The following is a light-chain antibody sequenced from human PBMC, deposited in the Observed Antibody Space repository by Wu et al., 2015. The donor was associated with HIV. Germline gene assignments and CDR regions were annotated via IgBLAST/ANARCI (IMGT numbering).Light chain of an antibody. J-gene: IGKJ1*01. CDR2: GAS. CDR1: QSLSSNY. CDR3: QQYDSSPQT. V-gene: IGKV3-20*01. Sequence: NVLTQSPGTLSLSPGERATLSCRASQSLSSNYLAWYQQKPGQAPRLLLYGASSRATGIPDRFSGSGSGTEFTLTISRLEPEDFAVYYCQQYDSSPQTFGQGTKVEIK.